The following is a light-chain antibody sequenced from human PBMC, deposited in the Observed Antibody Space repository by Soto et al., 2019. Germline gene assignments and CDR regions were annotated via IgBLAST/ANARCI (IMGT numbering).Light chain of an antibody. J-gene: IGKJ2*01. V-gene: IGKV1-5*01. CDR2: DAS. CDR3: QQYNSYSPYT. Sequence: DIQMTQSPSTLSASVGDRVTITCRASQSISSWLAWYQQKPGKAPKLLIYDASSLESGVPSRFSGSGSGTEFTLTISSLQPDHFATYYCQQYNSYSPYTFGQVTKLGIK. CDR1: QSISSW.